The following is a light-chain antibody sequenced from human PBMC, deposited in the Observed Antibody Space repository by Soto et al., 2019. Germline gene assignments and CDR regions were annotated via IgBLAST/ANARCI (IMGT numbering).Light chain of an antibody. CDR1: QGISSW. CDR2: TSS. CDR3: QQANRCTLN. Sequence: DIQMTQSPSSVSASVGDRVTITCRASQGISSWLAWYQQKPGKAPNLLIHTSSSLQSVVPSRFSGSGAGTDFTLSISSLQPADFATDYCQQANRCTLNFGGGTKVEIK. J-gene: IGKJ4*01. V-gene: IGKV1-12*01.